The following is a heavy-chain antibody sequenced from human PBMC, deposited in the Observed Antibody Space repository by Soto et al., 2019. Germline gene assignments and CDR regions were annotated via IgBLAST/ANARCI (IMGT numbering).Heavy chain of an antibody. CDR3: VKDWANRERCDGDCLNY. J-gene: IGHJ4*02. CDR1: GFTFRNYA. D-gene: IGHD2-21*02. Sequence: EVQLLESGGGLVQPGGSLRLSCAASGFTFRNYAMTWVRQAPGKGLEWVSLISGRDGGTHYADSVKGRFTISRDNSENMLYLQMNSLRAEDTAVHFCVKDWANRERCDGDCLNYWGQGTLVTVSS. CDR2: ISGRDGGT. V-gene: IGHV3-23*01.